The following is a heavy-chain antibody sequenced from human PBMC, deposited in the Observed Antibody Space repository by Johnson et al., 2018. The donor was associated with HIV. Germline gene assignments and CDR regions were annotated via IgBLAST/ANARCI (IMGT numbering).Heavy chain of an antibody. D-gene: IGHD3-10*01. V-gene: IGHV3-15*01. Sequence: VQLVESGGGLVQPGGSLRLSCAASGITFSDYYMSWIRQAPGKGLEWVGRIKSKTGGGTTSYAAPVKGRFTISRDDSKDTVYLHMNSLKVDDTAVYYCTTDWEYYDGSGKLDAFDMWGQGTMVTVSS. CDR3: TTDWEYYDGSGKLDAFDM. CDR1: GITFSDYY. CDR2: IKSKTGGGTT. J-gene: IGHJ3*02.